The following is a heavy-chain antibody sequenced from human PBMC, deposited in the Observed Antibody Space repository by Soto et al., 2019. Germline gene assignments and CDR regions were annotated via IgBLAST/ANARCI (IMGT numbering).Heavy chain of an antibody. D-gene: IGHD1-26*01. J-gene: IGHJ4*02. Sequence: SETLSLTCAVYGGSFSGYYWGWIRQPPGKGLEWIGEINHSGSTNYNPSLKSRVTISVDTSKNQSSLKLSSVTAADTAVYYCAREGSRIVGATTGDYWGQGTLVTVSS. CDR3: AREGSRIVGATTGDY. CDR2: INHSGST. V-gene: IGHV4-34*09. CDR1: GGSFSGYY.